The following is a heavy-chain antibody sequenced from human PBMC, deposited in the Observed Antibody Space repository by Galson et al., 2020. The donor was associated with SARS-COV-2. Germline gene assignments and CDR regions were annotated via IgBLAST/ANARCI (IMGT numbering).Heavy chain of an antibody. Sequence: SETLSLTCTVPGGSISSTSYYWAWLRQPPGKGLEWLGSIHYSGSTYYNPSLKSRVTKSVDTSKNQFSLKLSSVTAADTAVYYCARHEYYGSGSYYNGPFDYWGQGTLVTVSS. V-gene: IGHV4-39*01. D-gene: IGHD3-10*01. CDR1: GGSISSTSYY. CDR3: ARHEYYGSGSYYNGPFDY. CDR2: IHYSGST. J-gene: IGHJ4*02.